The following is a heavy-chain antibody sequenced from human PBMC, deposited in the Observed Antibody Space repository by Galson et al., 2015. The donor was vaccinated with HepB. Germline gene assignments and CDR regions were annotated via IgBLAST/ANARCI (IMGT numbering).Heavy chain of an antibody. Sequence: SLRLSCAASGFTVSTNYMSWVRQAPGQGLEWVSVIYSGGSTYYADPVKGRFTISRDNSKNTLYLQMNSLRAEDTALYFCVRVNYDFWSGYGAYYYYMDVWGKGTTVSVSS. CDR2: IYSGGST. CDR3: VRVNYDFWSGYGAYYYYMDV. D-gene: IGHD3-3*01. CDR1: GFTVSTNY. J-gene: IGHJ6*03. V-gene: IGHV3-53*01.